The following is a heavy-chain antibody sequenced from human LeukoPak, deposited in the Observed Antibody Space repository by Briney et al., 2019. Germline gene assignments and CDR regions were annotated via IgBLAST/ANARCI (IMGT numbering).Heavy chain of an antibody. J-gene: IGHJ4*02. Sequence: ASVKVSCKASGGTFSGYTISWVRQAPGQGPEWMGRIIPILGIANYAQKFQGRVTITADQSTSTAYMELSSLRSEDTAVYYCARDRTPIVVVPAAIPCLSGWGQGTLVTVSS. D-gene: IGHD2-2*02. CDR2: IIPILGIA. V-gene: IGHV1-69*04. CDR1: GGTFSGYT. CDR3: ARDRTPIVVVPAAIPCLSG.